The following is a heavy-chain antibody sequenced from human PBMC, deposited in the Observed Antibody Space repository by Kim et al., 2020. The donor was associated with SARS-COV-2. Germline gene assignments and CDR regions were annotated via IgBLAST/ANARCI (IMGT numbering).Heavy chain of an antibody. D-gene: IGHD3-9*01. CDR2: IYYSGST. CDR3: ARDRRHYDILTGYYPGSRFDP. V-gene: IGHV4-31*03. Sequence: SETLSLTCTVSGGSISSGGYYWSWIRQHPGKGLEWIGYIYYSGSTYYNPSLKSRVTISVDTSKNQFSLKLSSVTAADTAVYYCARDRRHYDILTGYYPGSRFDPWGQGTLVTVSS. J-gene: IGHJ5*02. CDR1: GGSISSGGYY.